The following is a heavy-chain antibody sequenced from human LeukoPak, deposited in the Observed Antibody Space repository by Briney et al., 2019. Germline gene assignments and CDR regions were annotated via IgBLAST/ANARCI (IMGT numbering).Heavy chain of an antibody. V-gene: IGHV4-39*07. CDR3: ARGEGRWYYFDY. CDR2: IYYSGST. D-gene: IGHD4-23*01. Sequence: SETLSLTCTVSGGSISSSSYYWGWIRQPPGKGLEWIGSIYYSGSTYYNPSLKSRVTISVDTSKNQFSLKLSSVTAADTAVYYCARGEGRWYYFDYWGQGTLVTVSS. CDR1: GGSISSSSYY. J-gene: IGHJ4*02.